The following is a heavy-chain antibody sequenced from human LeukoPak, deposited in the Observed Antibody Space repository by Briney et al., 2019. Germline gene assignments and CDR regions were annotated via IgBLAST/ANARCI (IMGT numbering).Heavy chain of an antibody. CDR2: ISSSSSTI. CDR3: ARDQRRQLLSYYYYMDV. J-gene: IGHJ6*03. D-gene: IGHD2-2*01. V-gene: IGHV3-48*01. CDR1: GFTFSSYS. Sequence: GGSLRLSCAASGFTFSSYSMNWVRQAPGKGLEWVSYISSSSSTIYYADSVKGRFTISRDNAKNSLYLQMNSLRAEDTAVYYCARDQRRQLLSYYYYMDVWGKGTTVTVSS.